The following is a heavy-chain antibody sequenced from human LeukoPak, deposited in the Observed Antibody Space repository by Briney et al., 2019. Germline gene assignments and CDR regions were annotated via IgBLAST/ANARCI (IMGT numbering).Heavy chain of an antibody. CDR2: IKQDGSEK. Sequence: TGGSLRLSCAASGFTFSSYWMSWVRQAPGKGLEWVANIKQDGSEKYYVDSVKGRFTISRDNAKNSLYLQMNSLRAEDTAVYYCARDRITIFGVVDDAFDIWGQGTMVTVSS. V-gene: IGHV3-7*03. CDR1: GFTFSSYW. CDR3: ARDRITIFGVVDDAFDI. J-gene: IGHJ3*02. D-gene: IGHD3-3*01.